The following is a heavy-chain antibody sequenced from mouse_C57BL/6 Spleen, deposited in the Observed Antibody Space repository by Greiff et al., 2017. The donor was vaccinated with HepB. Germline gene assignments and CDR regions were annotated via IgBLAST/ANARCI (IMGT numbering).Heavy chain of an antibody. CDR2: IDPNSGGT. Sequence: QVQLQQPGAELVKPGASVKLSCKASVYTFTSYWMHWVKQRPGRGLEWIGRIDPNSGGTKYNEKFKSKATLTVDKPSGSTCMQLSSLTSEDSAVYYCGRIAGGPFDYWGQGTTLTVSS. J-gene: IGHJ2*01. D-gene: IGHD1-1*02. CDR3: GRIAGGPFDY. CDR1: VYTFTSYW. V-gene: IGHV1-72*01.